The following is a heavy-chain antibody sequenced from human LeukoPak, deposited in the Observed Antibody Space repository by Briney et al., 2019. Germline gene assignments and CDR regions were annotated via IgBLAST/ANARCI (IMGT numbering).Heavy chain of an antibody. CDR2: IYNSGST. CDR1: GGSISFYY. D-gene: IGHD6-19*01. Sequence: SETLSLTCTVSGGSISFYYWSWIRQPPGKGLEWIGHIYNSGSTQYSPSLKSRVTISVDTSKNQFSLRLSSVTAADTAVYYCARFKRAGGWSYFDYWGQGTLVTVSS. CDR3: ARFKRAGGWSYFDY. J-gene: IGHJ4*02. V-gene: IGHV4-59*01.